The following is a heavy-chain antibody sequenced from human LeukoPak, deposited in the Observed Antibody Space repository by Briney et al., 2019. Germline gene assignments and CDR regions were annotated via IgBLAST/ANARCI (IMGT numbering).Heavy chain of an antibody. Sequence: GESLKISCEGSGYSFSTYWIAWVRQMPGKGLEWMGSIYPRDSEIRYSPSFQGQVTTSADTSISTAYLQWSSLKASDTAMYYCARPAYSSSLSSHFDPWGQGTLVTVSS. D-gene: IGHD6-13*01. CDR3: ARPAYSSSLSSHFDP. CDR1: GYSFSTYW. V-gene: IGHV5-51*01. CDR2: IYPRDSEI. J-gene: IGHJ5*02.